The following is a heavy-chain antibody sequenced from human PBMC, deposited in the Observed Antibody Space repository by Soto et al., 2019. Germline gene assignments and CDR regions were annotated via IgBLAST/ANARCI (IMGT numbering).Heavy chain of an antibody. CDR1: GFTFSSYA. CDR3: AKDDYGDYPGNNWFDP. D-gene: IGHD4-17*01. V-gene: IGHV3-23*01. J-gene: IGHJ5*02. Sequence: EVQLLESGGGLVQPRGSLRLSCAASGFTFSSYAMSWVRQAPGKGLEWVSAISGSGGSTYYADSVKGRFTISRDNSKNTLYLQMNSLRAEDTAVYYCAKDDYGDYPGNNWFDPWGQGTLVTVSS. CDR2: ISGSGGST.